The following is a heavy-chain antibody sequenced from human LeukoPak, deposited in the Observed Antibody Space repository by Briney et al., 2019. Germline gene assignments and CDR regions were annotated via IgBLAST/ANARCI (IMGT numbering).Heavy chain of an antibody. CDR2: IGTGSSDI. J-gene: IGHJ4*02. V-gene: IGHV3-21*05. Sequence: GGSLRLSCAGSGFTFSTSGMNWVRQAPGEGLELVSFIGTGSSDIYYADSVKGRFTISRDNAKESLYLQMNSLRAEDTAVYYCVRDLSGDYRSYWGQGTLVTVSS. CDR1: GFTFSTSG. D-gene: IGHD4-17*01. CDR3: VRDLSGDYRSY.